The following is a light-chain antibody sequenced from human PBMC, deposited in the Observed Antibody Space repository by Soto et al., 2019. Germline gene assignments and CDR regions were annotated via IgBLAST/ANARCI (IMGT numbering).Light chain of an antibody. CDR3: QQYGSSSGT. Sequence: EIVLTQPPGTLSLSPGERATLSCRASQSVSNKLAWYQQKAGQAPRLLIHGASTRATGFPDRFSGSGSGTDFTLTISRLEPEDFAVYYCQQYGSSSGTFGQGTKV. J-gene: IGKJ1*01. V-gene: IGKV3-20*01. CDR1: QSVSNK. CDR2: GAS.